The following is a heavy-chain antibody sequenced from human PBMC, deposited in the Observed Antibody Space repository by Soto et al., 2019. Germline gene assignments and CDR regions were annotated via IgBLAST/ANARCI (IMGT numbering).Heavy chain of an antibody. J-gene: IGHJ4*02. CDR3: ARDGVAANFDY. CDR1: GFTFSSYG. D-gene: IGHD6-19*01. V-gene: IGHV3-33*01. CDR2: IWYEGSNK. Sequence: QVQLVESGGGVVQPGRSLRLSCAASGFTFSSYGRHWVRRAPGKGLEWVAVIWYEGSNKYYADSVKGRLTISRDNSKNTRYLQMNSLRAEDTAVYYCARDGVAANFDYWGQGTLVTVSS.